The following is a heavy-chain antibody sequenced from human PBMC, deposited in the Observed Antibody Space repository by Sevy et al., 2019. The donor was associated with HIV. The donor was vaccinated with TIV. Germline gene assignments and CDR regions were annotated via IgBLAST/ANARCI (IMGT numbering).Heavy chain of an antibody. J-gene: IGHJ4*02. V-gene: IGHV5-51*01. CDR2: IYPGDSDT. Sequence: GESLKISCKGSGYSFTSYWIGWVRQMPGKGLEWMGSIYPGDSDTRYSPSFQGQVTISADKSISTAYLQWSSLKASDTTMYYCARLRMATTTRYFDYWGQGNLVTVSS. CDR1: GYSFTSYW. CDR3: ARLRMATTTRYFDY. D-gene: IGHD5-12*01.